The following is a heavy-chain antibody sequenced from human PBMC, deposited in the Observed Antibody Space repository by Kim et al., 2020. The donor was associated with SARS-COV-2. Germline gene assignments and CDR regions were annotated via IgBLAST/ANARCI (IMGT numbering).Heavy chain of an antibody. J-gene: IGHJ6*02. Sequence: GGSLRLSCAASGFTFSSYWMSWVRQAPGKGLEWVANIKQDGSEKYYVDSVKGRFTISRDNAKNSLYLQMNSLRAEDTAVYYCARAHSSWYLFYYYGMDVWGQWTTVTVSS. V-gene: IGHV3-7*03. CDR2: IKQDGSEK. CDR1: GFTFSSYW. D-gene: IGHD6-13*01. CDR3: ARAHSSWYLFYYYGMDV.